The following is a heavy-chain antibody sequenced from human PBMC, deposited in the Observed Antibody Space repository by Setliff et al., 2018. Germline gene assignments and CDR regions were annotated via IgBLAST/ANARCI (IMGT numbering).Heavy chain of an antibody. CDR1: GASINSGTYY. Sequence: PSETLSLTCAVSGASINSGTYYWSWIRQPAGKGLEWVGRLHTSGSTTYNPSLQSRVTISVDTSKNHFSLNLTSVTAADTAVYYCARGLRGGAAGPLQYYYYMDVWGKGTTVTVSS. V-gene: IGHV4-61*02. D-gene: IGHD2-15*01. J-gene: IGHJ6*03. CDR2: LHTSGST. CDR3: ARGLRGGAAGPLQYYYYMDV.